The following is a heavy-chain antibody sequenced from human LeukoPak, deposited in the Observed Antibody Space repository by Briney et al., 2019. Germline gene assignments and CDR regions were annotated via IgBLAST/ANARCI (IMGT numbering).Heavy chain of an antibody. CDR3: ARDDALATDGFDS. D-gene: IGHD5-24*01. CDR2: VSYDGNDK. CDR1: GFTFTRYA. Sequence: GRSPRLSCVASGFTFTRYATHWVRQAPGKGLEWVTVVSYDGNDKYYADSVKGRFTISRDNSKNTVYLQMNSLRAEDTAVYYCARDDALATDGFDSWGQGTLVTVSS. V-gene: IGHV3-30*04. J-gene: IGHJ4*02.